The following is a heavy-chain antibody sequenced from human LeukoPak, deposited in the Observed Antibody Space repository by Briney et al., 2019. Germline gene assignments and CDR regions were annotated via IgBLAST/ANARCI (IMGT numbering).Heavy chain of an antibody. CDR2: ISGSGDST. V-gene: IGHV3-23*01. CDR3: ATGDGSGTNYFYYYGMDV. D-gene: IGHD3-10*01. J-gene: IGHJ6*02. CDR1: GFTFPSYA. Sequence: GGSLSHSCAASGFTFPSYAMSWVRQAPGRGLEWVSVISGSGDSTYYADSVKGRFTISRDNSKNTLYVQMSSLRAEDTATYYCATGDGSGTNYFYYYGMDVWGQGTRVTVSS.